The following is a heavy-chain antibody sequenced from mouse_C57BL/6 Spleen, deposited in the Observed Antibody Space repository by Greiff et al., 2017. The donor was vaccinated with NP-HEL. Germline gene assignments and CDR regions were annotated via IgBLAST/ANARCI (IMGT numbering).Heavy chain of an antibody. J-gene: IGHJ2*01. CDR3: AREGGYYEGVFDY. D-gene: IGHD2-3*01. V-gene: IGHV5-4*01. CDR1: GFTFSSYA. Sequence: DVKLVESGGGLVKPGGSLKLSCAASGFTFSSYAMSWVRQTPEKRLEWVATISDGGSYTYYPDNVKGRFTISRDNAKNNLYLQMSHLKSEDTAMYYCAREGGYYEGVFDYWGQGTTLTVSS. CDR2: ISDGGSYT.